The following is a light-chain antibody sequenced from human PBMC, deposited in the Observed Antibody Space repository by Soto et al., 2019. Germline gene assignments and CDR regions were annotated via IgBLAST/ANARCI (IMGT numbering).Light chain of an antibody. Sequence: DIQMTQSQSSLSASVGDRVTITCRASQGISTYLNWYQQKPGTAPKLLIYHASTLESGVPSRFSGSGSGTEFTLTISSLQPDDFTTYYCHQYNSYSFGQGTKVDI. CDR2: HAS. CDR1: QGISTY. CDR3: HQYNSYS. J-gene: IGKJ1*01. V-gene: IGKV1-5*01.